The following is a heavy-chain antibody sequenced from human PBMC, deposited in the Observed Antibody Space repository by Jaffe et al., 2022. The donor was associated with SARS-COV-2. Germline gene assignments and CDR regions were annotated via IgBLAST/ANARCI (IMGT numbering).Heavy chain of an antibody. V-gene: IGHV1-69*01. D-gene: IGHD3-22*01. Sequence: QVQLVQSGAEVKKPGSSVKVSCKASGGTFSSYAISWVRQAPGQGLEWMGGIIPIFGTANYAQKFQGRVTITADESTSTAYMELSSLRSEDTAVYYCASQTSTYYYDSIRVGYNWFDPWGQGTLVTVSS. CDR2: IIPIFGTA. J-gene: IGHJ5*02. CDR1: GGTFSSYA. CDR3: ASQTSTYYYDSIRVGYNWFDP.